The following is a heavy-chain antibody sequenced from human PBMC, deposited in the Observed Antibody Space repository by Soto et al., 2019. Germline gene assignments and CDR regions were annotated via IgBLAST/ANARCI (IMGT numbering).Heavy chain of an antibody. V-gene: IGHV4-39*01. Sequence: SETLSLTCTVSGGSISSSSYYWGWIRQHPGKGLEWFGSIYYSGSTYYNPSLKSRVTISVDTSKNQFSLKLSPVTAADTAVYYCARQTSMITFGGVIALSDGFDYWGQGTLVTVSS. CDR1: GGSISSSSYY. CDR3: ARQTSMITFGGVIALSDGFDY. D-gene: IGHD3-16*02. J-gene: IGHJ4*02. CDR2: IYYSGST.